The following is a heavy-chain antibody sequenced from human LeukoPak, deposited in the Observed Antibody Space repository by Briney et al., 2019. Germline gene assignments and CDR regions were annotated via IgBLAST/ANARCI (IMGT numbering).Heavy chain of an antibody. CDR1: GFTFSNYW. V-gene: IGHV3-74*01. CDR2: INSDGGST. Sequence: GGSLRLSCAASGFTFSNYWMHWVRQAPGKGLVWVSRINSDGGSTSYADSVKGRFTNSRDNAENTLYLQMNSLRAEDTAVYYCATYSSGFGYWGQGTLVTVSS. J-gene: IGHJ4*02. D-gene: IGHD6-19*01. CDR3: ATYSSGFGY.